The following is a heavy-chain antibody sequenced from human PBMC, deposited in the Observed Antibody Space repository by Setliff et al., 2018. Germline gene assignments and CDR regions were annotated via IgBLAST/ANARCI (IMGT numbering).Heavy chain of an antibody. CDR3: AKMVGGSRSSGSCYFDY. CDR1: GYNFIFHY. Sequence: ASVKVSCKTSGYNFIFHYIHWVRQAPGQGPEWMGVVFPSGGSTTYSQSFQGRVTMTRDTSSSTVYMELSGLTSEDTAIYYCAKMVGGSRSSGSCYFDYWGQGTLVTVPQ. CDR2: VFPSGGST. D-gene: IGHD2-15*01. J-gene: IGHJ4*02. V-gene: IGHV1-46*01.